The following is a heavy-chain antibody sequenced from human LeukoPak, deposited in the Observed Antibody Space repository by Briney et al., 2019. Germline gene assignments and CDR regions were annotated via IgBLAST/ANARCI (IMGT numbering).Heavy chain of an antibody. J-gene: IGHJ4*02. D-gene: IGHD3-22*01. CDR1: GFTISDHY. CDR2: SRNKANRYTT. V-gene: IGHV3-72*01. CDR3: ARAGDYYSTGDC. Sequence: PGGSLRLSCAASGFTISDHYMDWVRQAPGKGLEWVGRSRNKANRYTTEYAASVKGRFTISRDDSNNSLYLQMSSPKTDDTAVYYCARAGDYYSTGDCWGQGTLVTVSS.